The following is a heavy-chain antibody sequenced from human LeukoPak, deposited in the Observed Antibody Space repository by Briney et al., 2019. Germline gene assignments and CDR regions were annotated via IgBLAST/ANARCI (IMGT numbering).Heavy chain of an antibody. CDR1: GGSISSYY. CDR2: IYYSGST. J-gene: IGHJ4*02. CDR3: ASSTLLDTTVTAYFDY. D-gene: IGHD4-17*01. Sequence: SETLSLTCTVSGGSISSYYWSWIRQPPGKGLEWIGYIYYSGSTNYNPSLKSRVTISVDTSKNQFSLKLSSVTAADTAVYYCASSTLLDTTVTAYFDYWGQGTLVTVSS. V-gene: IGHV4-59*12.